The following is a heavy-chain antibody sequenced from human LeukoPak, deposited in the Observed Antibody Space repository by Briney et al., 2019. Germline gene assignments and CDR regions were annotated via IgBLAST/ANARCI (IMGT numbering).Heavy chain of an antibody. CDR2: IYTSGST. D-gene: IGHD6-19*01. Sequence: PSETLSLTCTVSGGSISSYYWSWIRQPAGKGLEWIGRIYTSGSTNYNPSLKSRVTISVDKSKNQFSLKLSSVTAADTAVYYCASQYSSGWPYNWFDPWGQGTLVTVSS. CDR3: ASQYSSGWPYNWFDP. CDR1: GGSISSYY. V-gene: IGHV4-4*07. J-gene: IGHJ5*02.